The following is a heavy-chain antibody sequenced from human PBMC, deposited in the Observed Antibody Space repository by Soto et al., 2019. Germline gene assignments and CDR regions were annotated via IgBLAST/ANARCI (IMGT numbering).Heavy chain of an antibody. D-gene: IGHD4-17*01. Sequence: GGSRRLSCAASGFTFSNYEMNWVRQAPGKGLEWVSYISSSGTTIYYADSVKGRFTISRDNAKNSLYLQMNSLRAEDTAVYYCARVLRYGLDYWGQGTRVTAPQ. J-gene: IGHJ4*02. CDR3: ARVLRYGLDY. V-gene: IGHV3-48*03. CDR2: ISSSGTTI. CDR1: GFTFSNYE.